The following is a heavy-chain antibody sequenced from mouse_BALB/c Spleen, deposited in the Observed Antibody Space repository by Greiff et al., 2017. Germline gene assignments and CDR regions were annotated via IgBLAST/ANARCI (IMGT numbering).Heavy chain of an antibody. D-gene: IGHD2-2*01. V-gene: IGHV5-12-1*01. Sequence: VESGGGLVKPGGSLKLSCAASGFAFSSYDMSWVRQTPEKRLEWVAYISSGGGSTYYPDTVKGRFTISRDNAKNTLYLQMSSLKSEDTAMYYCARQTYGYAYYFDYWGQGTTLTVSS. CDR3: ARQTYGYAYYFDY. CDR1: GFAFSSYD. J-gene: IGHJ2*01. CDR2: ISSGGGST.